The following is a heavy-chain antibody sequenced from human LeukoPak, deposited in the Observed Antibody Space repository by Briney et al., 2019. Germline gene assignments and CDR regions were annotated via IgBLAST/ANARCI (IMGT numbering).Heavy chain of an antibody. J-gene: IGHJ5*02. CDR1: GFTFSSYS. CDR2: ISSSSSYI. CDR3: ARDYYGSGSLKGFDP. Sequence: GGSLRLSCAASGFTFSSYSMNWVRQAPGKGLEWVSSISSSSSYIYYAESVKGRFTISRDNAENSLYLQMNSLRAEDTAVYFCARDYYGSGSLKGFDPWGQGTLVTVSS. V-gene: IGHV3-21*01. D-gene: IGHD3-10*01.